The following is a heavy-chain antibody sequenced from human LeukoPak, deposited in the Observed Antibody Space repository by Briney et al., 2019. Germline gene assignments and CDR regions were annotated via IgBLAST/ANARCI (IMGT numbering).Heavy chain of an antibody. CDR1: GYTFTSYG. Sequence: ASVKVSCKASGYTFTSYGISWVRQAPGQGLEWMGSISPYNGNTKYAENLQGRVIMTTDTSTRTAYMELRSLRSDDTAVFYCARDQYDSVWGSYRPYFDYWGQGTQVTVSS. CDR3: ARDQYDSVWGSYRPYFDY. CDR2: ISPYNGNT. J-gene: IGHJ4*02. V-gene: IGHV1-18*04. D-gene: IGHD3-16*02.